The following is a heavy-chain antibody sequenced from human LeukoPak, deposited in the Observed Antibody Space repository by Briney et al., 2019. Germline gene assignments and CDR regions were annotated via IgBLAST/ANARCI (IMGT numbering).Heavy chain of an antibody. CDR1: GFSFINYW. CDR2: IKQDGSEK. D-gene: IGHD3-3*01. Sequence: GGSLRLSCAVSGFSFINYWMSWVRQAPGKGLEWVANIKQDGSEKYYVDSVKGRFSISRDNAKNSLYLQMNSLRAEDTAVYYCARDYDFWSGYLDYWGQGTLVTVSS. V-gene: IGHV3-7*05. CDR3: ARDYDFWSGYLDY. J-gene: IGHJ4*02.